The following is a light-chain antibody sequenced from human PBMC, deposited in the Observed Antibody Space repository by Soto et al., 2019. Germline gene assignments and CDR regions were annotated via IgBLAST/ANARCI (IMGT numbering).Light chain of an antibody. V-gene: IGLV2-23*01. CDR3: CSYAGSSIHVV. CDR1: SSDVGSYNL. Sequence: QSALTQPASVSGSRGQSITISCTGSSSDVGSYNLVSWYQQHPGKAPKLVIYEGSKRPSGVSNRFSGSKSGNTASLTISGLQAEDEVDYYCCSYAGSSIHVVFGGGTKVTV. J-gene: IGLJ2*01. CDR2: EGS.